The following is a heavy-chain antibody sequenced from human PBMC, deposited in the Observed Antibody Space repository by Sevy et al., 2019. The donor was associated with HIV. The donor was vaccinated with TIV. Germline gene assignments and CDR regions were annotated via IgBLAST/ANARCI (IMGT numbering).Heavy chain of an antibody. V-gene: IGHV3-30*02. J-gene: IGHJ3*02. CDR3: AKGLGMVQGALLSDDI. CDR1: GFTFRSYG. D-gene: IGHD3-10*01. Sequence: GGSLRLSCAASGFTFRSYGMHWVRQAPGKGLEWVAFIRYDGSTKYYADSVKGRFTISRDNSKNTLYLQMNSLRGDGTSLYYCAKGLGMVQGALLSDDIWGQGTMVTVSS. CDR2: IRYDGSTK.